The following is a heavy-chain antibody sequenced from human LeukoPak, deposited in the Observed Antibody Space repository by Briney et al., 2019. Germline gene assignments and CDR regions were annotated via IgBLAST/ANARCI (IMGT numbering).Heavy chain of an antibody. CDR1: GFTFSSYG. CDR2: IWYDGSNK. V-gene: IGHV3-33*01. D-gene: IGHD2-2*01. Sequence: GGSLRLSCAASGFTFSSYGMHWVRQAPGEGLEWVAVIWYDGSNKYYADSVKGRFTISRDNSKNTLCLQMNSLRAEDTAVYYCARDRGYCSSTSCPLDYWGQGTPVTVSS. J-gene: IGHJ4*02. CDR3: ARDRGYCSSTSCPLDY.